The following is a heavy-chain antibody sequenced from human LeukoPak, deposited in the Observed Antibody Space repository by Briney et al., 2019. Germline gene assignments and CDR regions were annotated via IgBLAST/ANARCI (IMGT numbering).Heavy chain of an antibody. D-gene: IGHD5-18*01. J-gene: IGHJ4*02. CDR1: GFTFSSYA. CDR3: AKGDVDTAMTNLDY. CDR2: ISGSGGST. V-gene: IGHV3-23*01. Sequence: GGSLRLSYAASGFTFSSYAMSWVRQAPGKGLEWVSAISGSGGSTYYADSVKGRLTISRDNSKNTLYLQMNSLRAEDTAVYYCAKGDVDTAMTNLDYWGQGTLVTVSS.